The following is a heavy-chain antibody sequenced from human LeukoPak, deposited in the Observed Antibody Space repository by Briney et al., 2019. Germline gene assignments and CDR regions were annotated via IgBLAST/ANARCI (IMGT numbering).Heavy chain of an antibody. CDR2: IDSHGSST. D-gene: IGHD2-2*02. Sequence: PGGSLRLSCAASGFTFSSYWMHWVRQAPGKGLVWVSRIDSHGSSTSYADSVKGRFTISRDNAKNTLYLQMNSLRAEDTAVYYCARDTTILVVPAAIGDFDYWGQGTLVTVSS. CDR3: ARDTTILVVPAAIGDFDY. V-gene: IGHV3-74*01. CDR1: GFTFSSYW. J-gene: IGHJ4*02.